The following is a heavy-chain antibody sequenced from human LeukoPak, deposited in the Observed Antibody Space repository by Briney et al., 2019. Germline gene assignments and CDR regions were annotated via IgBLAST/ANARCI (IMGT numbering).Heavy chain of an antibody. V-gene: IGHV4-59*11. Sequence: PSETLSLTCTVSGASITQHYWSWIRQPPGKGLEYIGYFYYDGSTNYTSSVRSRVTILVDTSKNQFTPNLRSVSAADTAKYYCTREITGHYRSLGGFAFDIWGQGTMVAVSS. CDR3: TREITGHYRSLGGFAFDI. J-gene: IGHJ3*02. D-gene: IGHD3-16*01. CDR1: GASITQHY. CDR2: FYYDGST.